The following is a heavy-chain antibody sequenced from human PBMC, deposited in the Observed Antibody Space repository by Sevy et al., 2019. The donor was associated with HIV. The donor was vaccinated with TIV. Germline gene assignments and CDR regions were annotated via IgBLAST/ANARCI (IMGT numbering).Heavy chain of an antibody. CDR1: GFTFSSYA. CDR3: ARSMTTTLHYYYYYGMDV. J-gene: IGHJ6*02. Sequence: GGSLRLSCAASGFTFSSYAMSWVRQAPGKGLEWVAVISYDGSNKYYADSVKGRFTISRDNSKNTLYLQMNSLRAEDTAVYYCARSMTTTLHYYYYYGMDVWGQGTTVTVSS. CDR2: ISYDGSNK. V-gene: IGHV3-30*04. D-gene: IGHD4-17*01.